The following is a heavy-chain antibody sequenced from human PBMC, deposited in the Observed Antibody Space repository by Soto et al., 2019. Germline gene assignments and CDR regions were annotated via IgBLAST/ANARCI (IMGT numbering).Heavy chain of an antibody. Sequence: GGSLRLSCAASGFALDDYAVHWVRQAPGKGLEWVSGFSWKSGSIVYADSVKGRFTFSRDNAKNSLYLQMDSLRAEDTALYYCAKDATVAAYYFDYWGQGTLVTVSS. CDR3: AKDATVAAYYFDY. V-gene: IGHV3-9*01. D-gene: IGHD6-19*01. J-gene: IGHJ4*02. CDR1: GFALDDYA. CDR2: FSWKSGSI.